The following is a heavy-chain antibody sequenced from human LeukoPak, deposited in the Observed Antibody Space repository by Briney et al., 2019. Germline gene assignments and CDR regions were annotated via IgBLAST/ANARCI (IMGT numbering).Heavy chain of an antibody. CDR3: AKEAGILLWFGEFFDY. V-gene: IGHV3-23*01. Sequence: GGSLRLSCAASGFTFSSYAMSWVRQAPGKGLEWVPAISGSGGSTYYADSVKGRFTISRDNSKNTLYLQMNSLRAEDTAVYYCAKEAGILLWFGEFFDYWGQGTLVTVSS. CDR2: ISGSGGST. J-gene: IGHJ4*02. D-gene: IGHD3-10*01. CDR1: GFTFSSYA.